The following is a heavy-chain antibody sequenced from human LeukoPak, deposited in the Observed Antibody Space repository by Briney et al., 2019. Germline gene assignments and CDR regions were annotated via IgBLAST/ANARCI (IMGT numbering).Heavy chain of an antibody. CDR2: INPNSGDT. Sequence: EASVKVSCKASGYTFTGYYMHWVRQAPGQGLERMGWINPNSGDTNYAQKFQGRVTMTRDTSISTAYMELSRLRSDDTAVYYCARDKSGNSGWYTYFDYWGQGTLVTVSS. CDR1: GYTFTGYY. J-gene: IGHJ4*02. V-gene: IGHV1-2*02. D-gene: IGHD6-19*01. CDR3: ARDKSGNSGWYTYFDY.